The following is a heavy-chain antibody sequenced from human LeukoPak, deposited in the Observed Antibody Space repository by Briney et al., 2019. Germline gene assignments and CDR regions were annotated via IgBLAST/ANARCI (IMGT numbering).Heavy chain of an antibody. CDR3: ARGMVRGNFDY. V-gene: IGHV1-2*02. J-gene: IGHJ4*02. D-gene: IGHD3-10*01. Sequence: SVKVSCKASAYTFSDYYMHWVRQAPGQGLEWMGWINPNSGATDYAEKFQGRVTMTRDTSISTAYMDLSRLRSDDTAVYFCARGMVRGNFDYWGQGTLVTVSS. CDR2: INPNSGAT. CDR1: AYTFSDYY.